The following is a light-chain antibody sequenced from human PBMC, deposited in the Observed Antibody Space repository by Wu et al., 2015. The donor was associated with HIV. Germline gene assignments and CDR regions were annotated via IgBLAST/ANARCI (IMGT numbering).Light chain of an antibody. J-gene: IGKJ2*01. CDR2: SAP. CDR1: QSIGNH. V-gene: IGKV1-39*01. Sequence: DIQMTQSPSTLSASVGDRVSITCRASQSIGNHLNWYQQKAGKAPKLLISSAPLLQNEDSSRFSGSGFDTDFTLTITNLQPEDIATYHCQQSYRTPHTFGQGTKLEIK. CDR3: QQSYRTPHT.